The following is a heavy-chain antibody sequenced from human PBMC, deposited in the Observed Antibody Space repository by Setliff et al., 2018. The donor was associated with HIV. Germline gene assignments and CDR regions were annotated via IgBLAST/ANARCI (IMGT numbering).Heavy chain of an antibody. CDR2: INSRGTT. CDR3: AKANWGSCADY. V-gene: IGHV4-4*09. Sequence: SETLSLTCTVSGDSMSTSYWSWIRQTPGKGLEWIGYINSRGTTNYKSSLKSRVHISVDTSKNQFSLKLSSVTAADTAEYYCAKANWGSCADYWGQGTLVTVSS. J-gene: IGHJ4*02. CDR1: GDSMSTSY. D-gene: IGHD7-27*01.